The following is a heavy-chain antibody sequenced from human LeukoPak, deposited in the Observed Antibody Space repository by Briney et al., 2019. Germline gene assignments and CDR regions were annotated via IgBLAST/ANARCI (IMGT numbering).Heavy chain of an antibody. D-gene: IGHD6-13*01. CDR1: GFTVSSNY. CDR3: ARDSSSWYYFDY. Sequence: PGGSLRLSCAASGFTVSSNYMTWVRQAPGKGLEWVSSIMKGRFTISRGNAKNSLYLQVNSLRAEDTAVYYCARDSSSWYYFDYWGQGTLVTVSS. CDR2: I. J-gene: IGHJ4*02. V-gene: IGHV3-69-1*01.